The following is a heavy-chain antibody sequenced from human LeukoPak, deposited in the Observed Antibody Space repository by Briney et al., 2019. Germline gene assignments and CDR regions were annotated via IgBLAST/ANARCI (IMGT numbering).Heavy chain of an antibody. V-gene: IGHV1-2*06. CDR3: ARGFPQWLVSSADY. CDR1: VYTFTGYY. J-gene: IGHJ4*02. Sequence: ASVKVSFKASVYTFTGYYKHWVRQAPGQGLEWMGLINPNNGGTHYAQKFQGRVTMTRDTSISTAYLELSRLTPDDTAVHYCARGFPQWLVSSADYWGQGTLVTVSS. D-gene: IGHD6-19*01. CDR2: INPNNGGT.